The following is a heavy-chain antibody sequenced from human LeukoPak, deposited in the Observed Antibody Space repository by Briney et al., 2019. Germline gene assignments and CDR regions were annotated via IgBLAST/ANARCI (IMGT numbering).Heavy chain of an antibody. Sequence: PSETLSLTCTVSGGSISSYYWSWIRQPAGKGLEWIGRIYTSGSTNYNPSLKSRVTMSADTSKNQFSLQLSSVTAADTAVYYCVRGIYCSSTSCYYYYYYMDVWGKGTTVTVSS. D-gene: IGHD2-2*01. CDR1: GGSISSYY. J-gene: IGHJ6*03. CDR2: IYTSGST. V-gene: IGHV4-4*07. CDR3: VRGIYCSSTSCYYYYYYMDV.